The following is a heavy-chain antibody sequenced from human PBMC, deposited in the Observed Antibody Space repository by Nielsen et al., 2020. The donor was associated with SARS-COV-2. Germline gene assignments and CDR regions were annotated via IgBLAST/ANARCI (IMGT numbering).Heavy chain of an antibody. D-gene: IGHD4-17*01. CDR2: FDPEDGET. V-gene: IGHV1-24*01. CDR3: ARDMTTGSNGMDV. CDR1: GYTLTDLS. Sequence: ASVKVSCKVSGYTLTDLSMHWVRQAPGQGLEWMGGFDPEDGETIYAQKFQGRVTMTEYTSTDTAYMELSSLRSEDTAVYYCARDMTTGSNGMDVWGQGTTVTVSS. J-gene: IGHJ6*02.